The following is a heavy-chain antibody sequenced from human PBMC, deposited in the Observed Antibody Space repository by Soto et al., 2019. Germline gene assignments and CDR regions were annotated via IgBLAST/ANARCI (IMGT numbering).Heavy chain of an antibody. CDR2: ITPFNGNT. CDR1: GYTFTYRY. D-gene: IGHD6-13*01. J-gene: IGHJ4*02. CDR3: ASTAAAGLDY. V-gene: IGHV1-45*02. Sequence: QMQLVQSGAEVKKTGSSVKVSCKASGYTFTYRYLHWVRQAPGQALEWMGWITPFNGNTNYAQKFQDRVTITRDRSTSTAYMELSSLRSEDTAMYYCASTAAAGLDYWGQGTLVTVSS.